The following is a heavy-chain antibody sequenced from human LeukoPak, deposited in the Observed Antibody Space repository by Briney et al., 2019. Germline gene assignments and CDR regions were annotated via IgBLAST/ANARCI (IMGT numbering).Heavy chain of an antibody. V-gene: IGHV3-21*01. Sequence: GGSLRPSCAASGFIFSGYTMHWVRQAPGKGLEWVSSITANGDYVDYADSVRGQFTISRDNTKNSLYLQMNSLRAEDTAMYFCARSGGYQLLSLNFDYWGQGSLVTVSS. J-gene: IGHJ4*02. CDR2: ITANGDYV. CDR1: GFIFSGYT. D-gene: IGHD4-11*01. CDR3: ARSGGYQLLSLNFDY.